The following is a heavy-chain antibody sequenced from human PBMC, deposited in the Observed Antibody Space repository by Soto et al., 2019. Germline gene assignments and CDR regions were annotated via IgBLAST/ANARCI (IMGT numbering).Heavy chain of an antibody. J-gene: IGHJ4*02. CDR3: ARAKKTYYYGY. V-gene: IGHV3-66*01. CDR2: IYSGGST. Sequence: GGSLRLSCAASGFTFSSYAMSWVRQAPGKGLEWVSVIYSGGSTYYADSVKGRFTISRDNSKNTLYLQMNSLRAEDTAVYYCARAKKTYYYGYWGQGTLVTVSS. CDR1: GFTFSSYA.